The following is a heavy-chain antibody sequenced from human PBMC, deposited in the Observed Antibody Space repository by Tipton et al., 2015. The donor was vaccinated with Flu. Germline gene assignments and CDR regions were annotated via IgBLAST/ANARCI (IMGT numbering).Heavy chain of an antibody. CDR2: ISAYNGNT. CDR1: GYTFTSYG. CDR3: ARDHSGSYLEIDAFDI. D-gene: IGHD1-26*01. J-gene: IGHJ3*02. V-gene: IGHV1-18*01. Sequence: QVQLVQSGAEVKKPGASVKVSCTASGYTFTSYGISWVRPAPGQGLEWMGWISAYNGNTNYAQKLQGRVTMTTDTSTSTAYMELRSLRSDDTAVYYCARDHSGSYLEIDAFDIWGQGTMVTVSS.